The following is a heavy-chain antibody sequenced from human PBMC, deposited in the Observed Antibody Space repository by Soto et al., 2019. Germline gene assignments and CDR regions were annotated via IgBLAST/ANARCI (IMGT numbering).Heavy chain of an antibody. CDR2: ISAYNGNT. D-gene: IGHD6-19*01. CDR3: ARVSGKVWSLAVAETRLDY. Sequence: GASVKVSCKASGYTFTSYGISWVRQAPGQGLEWMGWISAYNGNTNYAQKLQGRVTMTTDTSTSTAYMELRSLRSDDTAVYYCARVSGKVWSLAVAETRLDYWGQGTLVTVSS. V-gene: IGHV1-18*04. CDR1: GYTFTSYG. J-gene: IGHJ4*02.